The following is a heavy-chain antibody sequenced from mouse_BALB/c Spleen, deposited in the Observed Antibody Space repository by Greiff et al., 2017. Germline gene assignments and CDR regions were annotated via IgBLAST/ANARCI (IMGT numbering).Heavy chain of an antibody. CDR3: ARKGWEDAMDY. D-gene: IGHD1-1*02. CDR2: INPYNDGT. CDR1: GYTFTSYV. J-gene: IGHJ4*01. Sequence: VQLQQSGPELVKPGASVKMSCKASGYTFTSYVMHWVKQKPGQGLEWIGYINPYNDGTKYNEKFKGKATLTSDKSSSTAYMELSSLTSEDSAVYYCARKGWEDAMDYWGQGTSVTVSS. V-gene: IGHV1-14*01.